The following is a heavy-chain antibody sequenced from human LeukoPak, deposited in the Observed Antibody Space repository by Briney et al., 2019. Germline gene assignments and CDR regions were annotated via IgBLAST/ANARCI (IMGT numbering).Heavy chain of an antibody. CDR1: GYTFTSYD. CDR3: ARGKAGRVVVPAAQARSYYMDV. Sequence: EASVKVSCKASGYTFTSYDINWVRQATGQGLEWMGWMNPNSGNTGYAQKFQGRVTMTRNTSISTAYMELSSLRSEDTAVYYCARGKAGRVVVPAAQARSYYMDVWGKGTTVNVSS. CDR2: MNPNSGNT. V-gene: IGHV1-8*01. D-gene: IGHD2-2*01. J-gene: IGHJ6*03.